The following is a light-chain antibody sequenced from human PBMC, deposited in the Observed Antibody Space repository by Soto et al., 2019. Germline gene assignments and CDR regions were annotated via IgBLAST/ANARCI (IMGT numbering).Light chain of an antibody. CDR1: QSVSSN. V-gene: IGKV3-15*01. CDR2: GAS. J-gene: IGKJ1*01. CDR3: QVYNILPQT. Sequence: EIVMTQSPATLSVSPGERATLSCRASQSVSSNLAWYQQKPGQAPRLLIYGASTRATGIPARFSGSGSGTEFTLTISSLQSEDFTVYYCQVYNILPQTFCEGTKVDIK.